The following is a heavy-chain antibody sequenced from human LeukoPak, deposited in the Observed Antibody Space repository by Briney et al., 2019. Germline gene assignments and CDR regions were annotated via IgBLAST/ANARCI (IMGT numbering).Heavy chain of an antibody. CDR1: GGSINNSPSF. CDR2: IYYNGVA. J-gene: IGHJ6*02. V-gene: IGHV4-39*01. CDR3: ARHDCSSTSCYRVVGYFGLDV. Sequence: SETLSLTCSVSGGSINNSPSFWGWIRQSPEKGLEWIGSIYYNGVAYYNPSLKSRVTISVDTSRNHFSLTLNSVTASDTAVYYCARHDCSSTSCYRVVGYFGLDVWGQGTTVTVSS. D-gene: IGHD2-2*02.